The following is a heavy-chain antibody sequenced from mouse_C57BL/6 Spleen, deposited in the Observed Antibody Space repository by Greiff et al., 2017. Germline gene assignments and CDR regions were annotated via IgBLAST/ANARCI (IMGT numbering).Heavy chain of an antibody. CDR2: IYPRSGNT. CDR1: GYTFTSSG. Sequence: QVQLQQSGAELVRPGASVKLSCKASGYTFTSSGISWVKQRTGQGLEWIGEIYPRSGNTYYNEKFKGKATLTADKSSSTAYMELRSLTSEDSAVYFYARAGIYYGYAGSPHAMDYWGQGTSVTVSS. CDR3: ARAGIYYGYAGSPHAMDY. D-gene: IGHD2-2*01. J-gene: IGHJ4*01. V-gene: IGHV1-81*01.